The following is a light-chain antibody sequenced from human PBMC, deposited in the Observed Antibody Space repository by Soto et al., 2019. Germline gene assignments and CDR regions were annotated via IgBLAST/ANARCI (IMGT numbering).Light chain of an antibody. J-gene: IGKJ4*01. CDR1: QSISSN. V-gene: IGKV3-15*01. CDR2: GAT. CDR3: QQYNSWPLT. Sequence: EIVMTQSPATLSVSPGEGATLSCRASQSISSNLAWYQQKPGQAPRLLIYGATTRATSIPARFSGSGSGTDFPLSITSLQSEDFAVYYWQQYNSWPLTFGGGTKVEIK.